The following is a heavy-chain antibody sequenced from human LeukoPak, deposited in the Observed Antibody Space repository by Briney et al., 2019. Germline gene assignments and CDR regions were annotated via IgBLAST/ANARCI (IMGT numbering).Heavy chain of an antibody. J-gene: IGHJ4*02. V-gene: IGHV3-11*01. CDR2: ISSSGGTI. D-gene: IGHD6-19*01. CDR1: GFTFSDSY. CDR3: ARGGTVADSFDY. Sequence: PGGSLRLSCADSGFTFSDSYMSWIRHAPGKGLEWVSYISSSGGTIYYADSVRGRFTISRDNAKNSLYLQMNSLRAEDTGIYYCARGGTVADSFDYWGQRTLVTVSS.